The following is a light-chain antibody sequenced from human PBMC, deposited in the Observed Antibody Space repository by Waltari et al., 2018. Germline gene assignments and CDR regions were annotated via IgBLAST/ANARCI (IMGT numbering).Light chain of an antibody. CDR2: AAS. CDR3: QQSYSTPYT. Sequence: DIHMTQSPSSPSASVGARVSIPCRASQNIHKFLNWYQQQPGKAPKLLIYAASNLQGGVPSWFSGSGSGTDFTLTISSLQPADFATYYCQQSYSTPYTFGQGTKVEIK. J-gene: IGKJ2*01. CDR1: QNIHKF. V-gene: IGKV1-39*01.